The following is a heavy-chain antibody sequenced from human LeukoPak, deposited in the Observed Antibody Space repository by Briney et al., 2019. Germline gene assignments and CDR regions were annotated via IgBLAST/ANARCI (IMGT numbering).Heavy chain of an antibody. CDR3: AREHPGIAAAVDY. J-gene: IGHJ4*02. Sequence: ASVKVSCKASGYTFTSYAMHWVRQAPGQRLEWMGWINAGNGNTKYSQKFQGRVTITRDTSASTAYMELSSLRSDDTAVYYCAREHPGIAAAVDYWGQGTLVTVSS. V-gene: IGHV1-3*01. CDR2: INAGNGNT. D-gene: IGHD6-13*01. CDR1: GYTFTSYA.